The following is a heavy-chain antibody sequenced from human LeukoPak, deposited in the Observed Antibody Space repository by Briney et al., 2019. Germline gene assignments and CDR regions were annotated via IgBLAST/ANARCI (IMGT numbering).Heavy chain of an antibody. V-gene: IGHV1-8*02. J-gene: IGHJ4*02. CDR2: MNPNSGNT. Sequence: GASVKVSCKASGGTFSSYAISWVRQATGQGLEWMGWMNPNSGNTGYAQKFQGRVTMTRNTSISTAYMELSSLRSEDTAVYYCAVSSSWPDFDYWGQGTLVTVSS. D-gene: IGHD6-13*01. CDR1: GGTFSSYA. CDR3: AVSSSWPDFDY.